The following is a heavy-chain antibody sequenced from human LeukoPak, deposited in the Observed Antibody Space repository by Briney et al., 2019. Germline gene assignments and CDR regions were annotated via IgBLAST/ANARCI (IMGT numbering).Heavy chain of an antibody. Sequence: SETLSLTCAVYGGSFSNYYWTWIRQPPGKGLEWIGEINHSGSTNYSPSLKSRVTISVDTSKNQFSLKLSSVTAADTAVYYCARTSVYYYGSGSYLKRRYNWFDPWGQGTLVTVSS. V-gene: IGHV4-34*01. J-gene: IGHJ5*02. D-gene: IGHD3-10*01. CDR3: ARTSVYYYGSGSYLKRRYNWFDP. CDR1: GGSFSNYY. CDR2: INHSGST.